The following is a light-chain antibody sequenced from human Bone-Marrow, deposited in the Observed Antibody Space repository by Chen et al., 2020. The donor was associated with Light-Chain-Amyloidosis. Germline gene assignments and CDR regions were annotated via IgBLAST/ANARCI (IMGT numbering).Light chain of an antibody. Sequence: QSALTQPASVSGAPGQSTTISSTGTSSDVGGYKCASWYQQHPAKAPKLMIYDVTNRPSAISNRFSGSKSGNTASLTISGLQAEDEADYYCSSCTSSNTLVFGSGTKVTVL. CDR2: DVT. CDR3: SSCTSSNTLV. V-gene: IGLV2-14*03. CDR1: SSDVGGYKC. J-gene: IGLJ1*01.